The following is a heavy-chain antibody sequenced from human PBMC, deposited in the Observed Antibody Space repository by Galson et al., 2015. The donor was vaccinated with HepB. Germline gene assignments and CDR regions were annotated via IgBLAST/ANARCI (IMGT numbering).Heavy chain of an antibody. V-gene: IGHV3-7*01. CDR1: GFTFRSYW. J-gene: IGHJ3*02. CDR3: ARGHGSRDAFDI. Sequence: SLRLSCAASGFTFRSYWMSWVRQAPGKGLEWVANIKQDGSERYYVDSVKGRFTISGDNAKNSLYLQMNSLRAEDTAVYYCARGHGSRDAFDIWGQGTMATASS. D-gene: IGHD3-10*01. CDR2: IKQDGSER.